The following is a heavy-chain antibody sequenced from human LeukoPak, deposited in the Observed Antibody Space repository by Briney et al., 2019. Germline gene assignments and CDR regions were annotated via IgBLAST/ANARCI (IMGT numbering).Heavy chain of an antibody. V-gene: IGHV3-21*01. CDR1: GFTFSSYE. CDR3: ARDRFYSGYDLNQDY. D-gene: IGHD5-12*01. CDR2: ISSSSSYI. Sequence: GGSLRLSCAASGFTFSSYEMNWVRQAPGKGLEWVSSISSSSSYIYYADSVKGRFTISRDNAKNSLYLQMNSLRAEDTAVYYCARDRFYSGYDLNQDYWGQGTLVTVSS. J-gene: IGHJ4*02.